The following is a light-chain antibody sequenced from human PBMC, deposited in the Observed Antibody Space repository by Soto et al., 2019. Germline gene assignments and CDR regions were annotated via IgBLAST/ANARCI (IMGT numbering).Light chain of an antibody. Sequence: QSVLTQPPSVSGAPGQRVTISCSGSSSDIGAGFDVHWYQHLPGTAPKLLIYGNTNRPSGVPGRFSGSKSGTSASLVISGLQAEDEADYYCQSYENSRTGFYVFGTGTKV. CDR2: GNT. CDR1: SSDIGAGFD. CDR3: QSYENSRTGFYV. J-gene: IGLJ1*01. V-gene: IGLV1-40*01.